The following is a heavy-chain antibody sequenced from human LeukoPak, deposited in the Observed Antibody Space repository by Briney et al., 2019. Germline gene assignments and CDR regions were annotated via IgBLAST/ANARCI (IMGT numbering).Heavy chain of an antibody. CDR2: ISSSSSYI. CDR3: AGGITGTWAYSVRGGYYFDY. V-gene: IGHV3-21*01. Sequence: NPGGSLRLSCAASGFTFSSYSMNWVRQAPGKGLEWVSSISSSSSYIYYADSVKGRFTISRDNAKNSLYLQMNSLRAEDTAVYYCAGGITGTWAYSVRGGYYFDYWGQGTLVTVSS. J-gene: IGHJ4*02. CDR1: GFTFSSYS. D-gene: IGHD1-20*01.